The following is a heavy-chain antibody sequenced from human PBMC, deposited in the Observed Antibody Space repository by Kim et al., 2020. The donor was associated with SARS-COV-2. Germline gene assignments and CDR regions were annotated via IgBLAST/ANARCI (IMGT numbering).Heavy chain of an antibody. J-gene: IGHJ6*02. D-gene: IGHD5-12*01. CDR1: GGSISSSSYY. CDR3: ARRVSGYVYPRYYYYGMDV. Sequence: SETLSLTCTVSGGSISSSSYYWGWIRQPPGKGLEWIGSIYYSGSTYYNPSLKSRVTISVDTSKNQFSLKLSSVTAADTAVYYCARRVSGYVYPRYYYYGMDVWGQGTTVTVSS. V-gene: IGHV4-39*01. CDR2: IYYSGST.